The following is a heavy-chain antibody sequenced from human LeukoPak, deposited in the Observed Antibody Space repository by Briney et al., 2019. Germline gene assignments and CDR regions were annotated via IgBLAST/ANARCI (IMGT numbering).Heavy chain of an antibody. CDR1: GYSISSDYY. Sequence: SETLSLTCTVSGYSISSDYYWGWIRQPPGKGPEWIGRIYHSGSTYYNPSLKSRVTISVDTSKNQFSLKLSSVTAADTAVYYCASSGYDSPFDYWGQGTLVTVSS. J-gene: IGHJ4*02. CDR3: ASSGYDSPFDY. D-gene: IGHD5-12*01. CDR2: IYHSGST. V-gene: IGHV4-38-2*02.